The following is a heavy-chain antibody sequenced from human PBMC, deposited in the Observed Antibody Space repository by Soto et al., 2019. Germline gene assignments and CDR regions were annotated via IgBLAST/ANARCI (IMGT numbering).Heavy chain of an antibody. V-gene: IGHV4-39*01. J-gene: IGHJ3*02. CDR3: ARHGVSGYDWATDAFDI. Sequence: SETLSLTCTVSGGSISSSSYYWGWIRQPPGKGLEWIGSIYYSGSTYYNPSLKSRVTISVDTSKNQFSLKLSSVTAADTAVYYCARHGVSGYDWATDAFDIWGQGTMVTVSS. CDR2: IYYSGST. D-gene: IGHD5-12*01. CDR1: GGSISSSSYY.